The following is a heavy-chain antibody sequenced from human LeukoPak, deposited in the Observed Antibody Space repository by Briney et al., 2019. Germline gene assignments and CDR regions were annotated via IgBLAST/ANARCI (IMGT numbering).Heavy chain of an antibody. D-gene: IGHD1-1*01. CDR1: GFTFSSYG. J-gene: IGHJ4*02. CDR2: ISGSGGST. V-gene: IGHV3-23*01. Sequence: PGGSLRLSCAASGFTFSSYGMSWVRQAPGKGLEWVSAISGSGGSTYYADSVKGRFTISRDNSKNTLYLQMNSLRAEDTAVYYCARIWTGTIDYWGQGTLVTVSS. CDR3: ARIWTGTIDY.